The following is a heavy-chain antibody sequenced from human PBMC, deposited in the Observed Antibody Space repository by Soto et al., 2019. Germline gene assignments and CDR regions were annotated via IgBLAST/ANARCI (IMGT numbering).Heavy chain of an antibody. V-gene: IGHV1-69*04. J-gene: IGHJ3*02. Sequence: EASVKVSCKASGGTFSSYTISRVRQAPGQGLEWMGRIIPILGIANYAQKFQGRVTITADKSTSTAYMELSSLRSEDTAVYYCAREPLADYVGAFDIWGQGTMVTVSS. CDR2: IIPILGIA. CDR1: GGTFSSYT. D-gene: IGHD4-17*01. CDR3: AREPLADYVGAFDI.